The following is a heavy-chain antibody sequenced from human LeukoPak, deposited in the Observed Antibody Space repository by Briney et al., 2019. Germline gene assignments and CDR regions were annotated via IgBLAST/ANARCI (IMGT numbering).Heavy chain of an antibody. D-gene: IGHD3-9*01. CDR2: IYYSGST. CDR1: GGSISSYY. V-gene: IGHV4-59*01. Sequence: PSETLSLTCTVSGGSISSYYWSWIRQPPGKGLEWIGYIYYSGSTNYNPSLKSRVTISVDTSKNQFSLKLSSVTAADTAVYYCAGTFYDILTRLPFPEYWGQGTLVTVSS. J-gene: IGHJ4*02. CDR3: AGTFYDILTRLPFPEY.